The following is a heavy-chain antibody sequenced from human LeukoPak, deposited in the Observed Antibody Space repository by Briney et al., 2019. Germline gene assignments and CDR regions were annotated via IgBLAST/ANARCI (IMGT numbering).Heavy chain of an antibody. D-gene: IGHD5-24*01. CDR3: AREEMATSLLNYYYYYGMDV. J-gene: IGHJ6*02. CDR1: GFTFSSHG. V-gene: IGHV3-33*01. CDR2: IWYHGSNI. Sequence: GGSLRLSCTASGFTFSSHGFHWVRQAPGKGLEWVAIIWYHGSNINYADSVKGRFTISRDNSKNTLYLQMNSLRAEDTAVYYCAREEMATSLLNYYYYYGMDVWGQGTTVTVSS.